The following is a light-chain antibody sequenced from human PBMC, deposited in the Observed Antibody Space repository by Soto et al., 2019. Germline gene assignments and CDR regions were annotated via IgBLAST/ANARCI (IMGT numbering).Light chain of an antibody. CDR3: MQSTQAPLT. V-gene: IGKV2-24*01. CDR2: EVS. J-gene: IGKJ1*01. CDR1: QSLVHSGGKTF. Sequence: EIVMTQTPLSSPVTLGQPASISCRSSQSLVHSGGKTFLSWLQQRPGQPPTLLINEVSNRFSGVPDRFSGSGAGTDFTLKISRVEAEDVGVYYCMQSTQAPLTFGQGTKVEIK.